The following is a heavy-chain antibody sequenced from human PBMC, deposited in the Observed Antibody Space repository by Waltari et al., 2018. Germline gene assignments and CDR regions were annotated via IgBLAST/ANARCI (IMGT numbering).Heavy chain of an antibody. CDR1: GGTFANYA. D-gene: IGHD1-1*01. J-gene: IGHJ6*02. V-gene: IGHV1-69*05. Sequence: QVQLVQSGAEAKKPGSSVKVSCKSSGGTFANYAISWVRQAPGQGVEWMGVIMPMFNTSNYAQKFKDRVTITKDESTTTAFMELSGLRFDDTAIYYCARTLPPDNKSWHYYFGMDVWGQGTTVTVSS. CDR3: ARTLPPDNKSWHYYFGMDV. CDR2: IMPMFNTS.